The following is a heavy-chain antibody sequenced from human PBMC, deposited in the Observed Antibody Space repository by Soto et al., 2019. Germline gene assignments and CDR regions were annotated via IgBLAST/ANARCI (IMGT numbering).Heavy chain of an antibody. CDR1: GGSISSSSYY. CDR3: SGYSYGERGGIYYYGMDV. V-gene: IGHV4-39*01. J-gene: IGHJ6*02. D-gene: IGHD5-18*01. CDR2: IYYSGST. Sequence: PSETLSLTCTVSGGSISSSSYYWGWIRQPPGKGLEWIGSIYYSGSTYYNPSLKSRVTISVDTSKNQFSLKLSSVTAADTAVYYCSGYSYGERGGIYYYGMDVWGQGTTVTVSS.